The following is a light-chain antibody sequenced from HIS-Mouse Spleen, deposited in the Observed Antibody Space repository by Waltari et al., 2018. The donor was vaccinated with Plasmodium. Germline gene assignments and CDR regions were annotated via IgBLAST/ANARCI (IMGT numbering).Light chain of an antibody. CDR2: EGS. V-gene: IGLV2-23*01. J-gene: IGLJ2*01. Sequence: QSALTQPASVSGSPGQSITISCTGTSSDVGSYNLFSWYQQHPGQAPKLMIYEGSKRPSGVSNRFSGSKSGNTASLTISGLQAEDEADYYCCSYAGSRMVFGGGTKLTVL. CDR3: CSYAGSRMV. CDR1: SSDVGSYNL.